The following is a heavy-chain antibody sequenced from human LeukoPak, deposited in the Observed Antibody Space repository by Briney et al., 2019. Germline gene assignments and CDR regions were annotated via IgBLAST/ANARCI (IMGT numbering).Heavy chain of an antibody. CDR1: GFTFSSYS. CDR2: ISSSGSYI. Sequence: GGSLRLSCAASGFTFSSYSMNWVRQAPGKGLEWVSSISSSGSYIYYADSVKGRFTISRDNAKNSLYLQMNSLRAEDTAVYYCASGSSSWYSPFDYWGQGTLVTVSS. J-gene: IGHJ4*02. CDR3: ASGSSSWYSPFDY. D-gene: IGHD6-13*01. V-gene: IGHV3-21*01.